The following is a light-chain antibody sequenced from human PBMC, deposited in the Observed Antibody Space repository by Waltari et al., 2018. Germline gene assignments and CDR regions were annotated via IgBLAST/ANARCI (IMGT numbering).Light chain of an antibody. V-gene: IGLV2-8*01. CDR2: EVS. Sequence: QSALTQPPSASGSPGQSVTISCTGTSSDVGGYNYVSWYQQHPGKAPKLIIYEVSKWPSGVPGRFSGSNSGNTASLTVSGLQAEDEADYYCSSYAGSNNVVFGGGTKLTVL. J-gene: IGLJ2*01. CDR1: SSDVGGYNY. CDR3: SSYAGSNNVV.